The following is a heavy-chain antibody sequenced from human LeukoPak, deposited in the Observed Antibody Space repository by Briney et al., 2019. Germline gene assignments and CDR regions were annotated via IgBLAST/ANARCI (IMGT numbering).Heavy chain of an antibody. CDR2: IYDSGST. D-gene: IGHD3-16*02. CDR3: ARLADDDYVWGSYRLAWSP. J-gene: IGHJ5*02. Sequence: PSETLSLTCTVSGGSIRSSYYYWGWIRQPPGKGLEWIGSIYDSGSTYYNPSLKSRVTISVDTSKNQFSLKLSSVTAADTAVYYCARLADDDYVWGSYRLAWSPWGQGTLVTVSS. CDR1: GGSIRSSYYY. V-gene: IGHV4-39*01.